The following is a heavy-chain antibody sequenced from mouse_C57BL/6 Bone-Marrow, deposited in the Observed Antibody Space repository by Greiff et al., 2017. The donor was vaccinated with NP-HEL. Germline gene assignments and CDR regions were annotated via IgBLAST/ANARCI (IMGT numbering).Heavy chain of an antibody. Sequence: VQLQQSGTVLARPGASVKMSCKTSGYTFTSYWMHWVKQRPGQGLEWIGAIYPGNSDTSYNQKFKGKAKLTAVTSASTAYMELSSLTNEDSAVYYCTRSEDYYDNDGGYYYAMDYWGQGTSVTVSS. CDR3: TRSEDYYDNDGGYYYAMDY. D-gene: IGHD2-4*01. CDR2: IYPGNSDT. J-gene: IGHJ4*01. CDR1: GYTFTSYW. V-gene: IGHV1-5*01.